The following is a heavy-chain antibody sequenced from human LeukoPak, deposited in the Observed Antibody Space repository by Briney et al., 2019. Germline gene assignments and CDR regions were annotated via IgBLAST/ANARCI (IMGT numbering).Heavy chain of an antibody. CDR3: ARVNGYYYDSSGYYTHY. V-gene: IGHV4-59*08. CDR2: IYYSGST. Sequence: SETLSLTCTVSGGSISSYYWSWIRQPPGKGLEWIGYIYYSGSTNYNPSLKSRVTISVDTSKNQFSLKLSSVTAADTAVYYCARVNGYYYDSSGYYTHYWGQGTLVTVSS. CDR1: GGSISSYY. J-gene: IGHJ4*02. D-gene: IGHD3-22*01.